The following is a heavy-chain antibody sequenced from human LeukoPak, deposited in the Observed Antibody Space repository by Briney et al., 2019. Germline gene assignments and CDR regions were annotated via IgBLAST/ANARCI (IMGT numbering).Heavy chain of an antibody. V-gene: IGHV3-53*01. CDR2: MYSGGNT. D-gene: IGHD1-7*01. CDR3: ARSVVTGTTLNY. CDR1: GFTVSSNY. J-gene: IGHJ4*02. Sequence: PGGSLRLSCAASGFTVSSNYMSWVRQAPGKGLEWVSVMYSGGNTYYADSVKGRFTISRDNSKNTLHLQMNSLRAEDTAVYYCARSVVTGTTLNYWGQGTLVTVSS.